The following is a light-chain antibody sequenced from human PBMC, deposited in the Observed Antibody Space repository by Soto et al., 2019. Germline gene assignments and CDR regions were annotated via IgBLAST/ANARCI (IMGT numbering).Light chain of an antibody. V-gene: IGKV1-39*01. CDR3: QQSYSSPPT. CDR2: AAS. J-gene: IGKJ1*01. CDR1: QSISNH. Sequence: DIQVTQSPSSLSASVEDRVIITCRASQSISNHLNWYQQKPGKAPKLLIFAASSLQSGVPSRFSGSRSGPDLTLTISSLQPEDFATYYCQQSYSSPPTFGHGTQVDIK.